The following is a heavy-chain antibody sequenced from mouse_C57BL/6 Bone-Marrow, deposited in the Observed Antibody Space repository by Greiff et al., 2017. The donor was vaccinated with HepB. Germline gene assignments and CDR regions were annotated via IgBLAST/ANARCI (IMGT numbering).Heavy chain of an antibody. CDR2: IHPNSGST. D-gene: IGHD2-12*01. Sequence: VQLQQPGAELVKPGASVKLSCKASGYTFTSYWMHWVKQRPGQGLEWIGMIHPNSGSTNYNEKFKSKATLTVDKSSSTAYMQLSSLTSEDSAVYYCERRGLRRWFAYWGQGTLVTVSA. CDR3: ERRGLRRWFAY. V-gene: IGHV1-64*01. J-gene: IGHJ3*01. CDR1: GYTFTSYW.